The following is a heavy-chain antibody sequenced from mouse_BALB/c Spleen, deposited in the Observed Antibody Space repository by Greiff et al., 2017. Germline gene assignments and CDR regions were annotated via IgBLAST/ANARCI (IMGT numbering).Heavy chain of an antibody. D-gene: IGHD2-4*01. J-gene: IGHJ4*01. V-gene: IGHV5-6-4*01. CDR3: TRDLYDYEFYAMDY. CDR1: GFTFSSYT. Sequence: DVMLVESGGGLVKPGGSLKLSCAASGFTFSSYTMSWVRQTPEKRLEWVATISSGGSYTYYPDSVKGRFTISRDNAKNTLYLQMSSLKSEDTAMYYCTRDLYDYEFYAMDYWGQGTSVTVSS. CDR2: ISSGGSYT.